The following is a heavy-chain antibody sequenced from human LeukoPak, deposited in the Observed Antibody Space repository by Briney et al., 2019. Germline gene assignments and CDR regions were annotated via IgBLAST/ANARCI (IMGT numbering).Heavy chain of an antibody. CDR2: ISSSSSTI. CDR1: GFSFSSYS. V-gene: IGHV3-48*01. D-gene: IGHD5-12*01. CDR3: AKDTKWQLNAYYIDY. Sequence: GGSLRLSCAASGFSFSSYSMNWVHQAPGKGLEWVSYISSSSSTIYYADSVKGRFTISRDNAKNSLYLQMNSLRAEDTAVYYCAKDTKWQLNAYYIDYWGQGTLVTVSS. J-gene: IGHJ4*02.